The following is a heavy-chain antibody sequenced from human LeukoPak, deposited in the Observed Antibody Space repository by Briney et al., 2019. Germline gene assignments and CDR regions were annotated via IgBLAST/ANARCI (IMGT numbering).Heavy chain of an antibody. CDR3: AKQSYARSLGE. CDR2: TNSDGTTT. Sequence: PGGSLRLSCATSGFPFSDFSMTWVRQAPGKGLEWISTTNSDGTTTYYAESVKGRFTISRDNFKNALYLQMSSLRVEDTAIYYCAKQSYARSLGEGGPGTLVTVSS. D-gene: IGHD3-10*02. J-gene: IGHJ4*02. V-gene: IGHV3-23*01. CDR1: GFPFSDFS.